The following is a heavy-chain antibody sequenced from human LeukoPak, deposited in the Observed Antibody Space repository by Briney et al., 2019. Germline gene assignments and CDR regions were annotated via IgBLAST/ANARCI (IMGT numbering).Heavy chain of an antibody. J-gene: IGHJ4*02. CDR1: GFTFSNYA. Sequence: GGSLRLSCTASGFTFSNYAINWVRQAPGKGLEWVSSISGRGGGTYYADSVKGRFTISRDNSKNTLDLQMNSLRAEDTAVYFCAKGGEVRGIKPYDFFDYWGQGTLVTVSS. CDR3: AKGGEVRGIKPYDFFDY. D-gene: IGHD3-10*01. CDR2: ISGRGGGT. V-gene: IGHV3-23*01.